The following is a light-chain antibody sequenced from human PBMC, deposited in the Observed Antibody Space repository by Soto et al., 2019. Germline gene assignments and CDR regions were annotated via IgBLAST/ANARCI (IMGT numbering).Light chain of an antibody. J-gene: IGKJ4*01. CDR1: QGIRSW. CDR3: QQANSCPLT. V-gene: IGKV1-12*01. CDR2: AAS. Sequence: DNQMTQSPSSVAAYVKARVTITCRASQGIRSWLAWYQQKPGKAPKLXIYAASSLQSGVPSMFSCSGSGTDCTRTISSLQPEDFATYYCQQANSCPLTFGGGTKVDIK.